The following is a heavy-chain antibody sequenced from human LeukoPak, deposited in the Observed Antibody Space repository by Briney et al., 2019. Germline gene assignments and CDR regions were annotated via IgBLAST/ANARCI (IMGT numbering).Heavy chain of an antibody. CDR3: ARQDFKDSLRVSAINWFDP. Sequence: SETLSLTCTVSGGSISSRSYYWGWIRQSPGKGLEWIGSVYHSGSTTTNPSLRSRATIFVGTPKNQISLRLSAVTAADTAMYYCARQDFKDSLRVSAINWFDPWGQGTLVTVSS. V-gene: IGHV4-39*01. CDR2: VYHSGST. D-gene: IGHD5/OR15-5a*01. CDR1: GGSISSRSYY. J-gene: IGHJ5*02.